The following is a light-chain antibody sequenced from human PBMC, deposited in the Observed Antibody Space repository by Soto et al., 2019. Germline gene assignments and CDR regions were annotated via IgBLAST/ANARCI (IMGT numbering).Light chain of an antibody. CDR3: QQYGSSPIT. CDR1: QSVSSIY. CDR2: ATS. Sequence: EIVWTQSPGTLSLSPGERATLSCRASQSVSSIYLAWYQQKPGQSPSLLIYATSSRATGIPDRFSGSGFGTDFSLTISRLEPEDFAVYYCQQYGSSPITFGQGTRLEIK. J-gene: IGKJ5*01. V-gene: IGKV3-20*01.